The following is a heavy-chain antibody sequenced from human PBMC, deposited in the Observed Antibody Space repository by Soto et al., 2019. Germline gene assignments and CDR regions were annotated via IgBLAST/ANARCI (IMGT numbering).Heavy chain of an antibody. V-gene: IGHV5-10-1*01. J-gene: IGHJ4*02. CDR3: ARHFRYYYGSGSTLAFDY. CDR2: IDPSDSYT. Sequence: EVQLVQSGAEVKKPGESLRISCKGSGYSFTSYWISWVRQMPGKGLAWMGSIDPSDSYTNYSPSFQGHVTISADKSISTSYLQWSSLKASDTAMYYCARHFRYYYGSGSTLAFDYWGQGTLVTVSS. CDR1: GYSFTSYW. D-gene: IGHD3-10*01.